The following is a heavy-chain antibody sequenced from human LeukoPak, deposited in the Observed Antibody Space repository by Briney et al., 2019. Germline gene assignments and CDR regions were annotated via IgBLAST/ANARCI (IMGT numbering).Heavy chain of an antibody. D-gene: IGHD3-10*01. Sequence: GGSLRLSCAASGFTFSSYSMNWVRQAPGKGLEWVSSISSRSGYIYYADSVKGRFTISSDNAKNSLYPQMNSLSAEDTAVYYCARDFGRYYFDYWGQGTLVTVSS. CDR2: ISSRSGYI. V-gene: IGHV3-21*01. CDR1: GFTFSSYS. J-gene: IGHJ4*02. CDR3: ARDFGRYYFDY.